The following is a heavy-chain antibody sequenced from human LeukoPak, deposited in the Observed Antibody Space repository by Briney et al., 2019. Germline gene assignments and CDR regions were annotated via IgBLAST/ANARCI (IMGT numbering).Heavy chain of an antibody. CDR2: IDPSGGRT. V-gene: IGHV1-46*01. CDR3: ARWRYCSGGSCYRGLGWFDP. CDR1: GYTFTNYH. D-gene: IGHD2-15*01. J-gene: IGHJ5*02. Sequence: ASVKVSCKASGYTFTNYHMHWVRQAPGQGLEWMGTIDPSGGRTSYAQKFQGRVTLTGDTSTSTVYMELSSLRSDDTAVYYCARWRYCSGGSCYRGLGWFDPWGQGTLVTVSS.